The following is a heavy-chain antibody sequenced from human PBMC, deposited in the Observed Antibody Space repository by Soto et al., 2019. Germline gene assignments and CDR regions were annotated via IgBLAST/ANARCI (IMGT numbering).Heavy chain of an antibody. V-gene: IGHV4-34*01. CDR2: INHSGST. Sequence: SETLSLTCTVYGGSFSGYYWSWIRQPPGKGLEWIGEINHSGSTNYNPSLKSRVTISVDTSKNQFSLKLSSVTAADTAVYYCARGRLRAKQRGYYYYYGMDVWGQGTTVTVSS. D-gene: IGHD6-25*01. CDR3: ARGRLRAKQRGYYYYYGMDV. J-gene: IGHJ6*02. CDR1: GGSFSGYY.